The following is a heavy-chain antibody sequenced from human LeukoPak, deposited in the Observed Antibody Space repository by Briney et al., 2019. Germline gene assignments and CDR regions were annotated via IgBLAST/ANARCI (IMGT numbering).Heavy chain of an antibody. CDR1: GFTFSSYW. D-gene: IGHD6-13*01. CDR3: ASSRWHAFDS. CDR2: IKQDGSEK. Sequence: GGSLRLSCAASGFTFSSYWMSWVRQAPGKGLEWVAHIKQDGSEKYYVDSVKGRFTVSRDNAKNSLYLQINILRAEDTAVYYCASSRWHAFDSWGQGILVTVSS. J-gene: IGHJ4*02. V-gene: IGHV3-7*02.